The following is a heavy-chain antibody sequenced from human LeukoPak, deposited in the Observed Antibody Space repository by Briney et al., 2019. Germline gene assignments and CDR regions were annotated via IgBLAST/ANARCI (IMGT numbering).Heavy chain of an antibody. CDR2: IRSKANSYAT. CDR1: GFTFSGSA. Sequence: PGGSLRLSCAASGFTFSGSAMHWVRQASGKGLEWVGRIRSKANSYATAYAASVKGRFTISRDDSKNTAYLQMNSLKTEDTAVYYCTRHREQLTGWSITMVRGEGGGAFDIWGQGTMVTVSS. CDR3: TRHREQLTGWSITMVRGEGGGAFDI. V-gene: IGHV3-73*01. J-gene: IGHJ3*02. D-gene: IGHD3-10*01.